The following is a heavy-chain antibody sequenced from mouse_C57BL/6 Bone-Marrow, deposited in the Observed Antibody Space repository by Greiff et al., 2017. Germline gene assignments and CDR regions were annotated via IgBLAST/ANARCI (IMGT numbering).Heavy chain of an antibody. CDR1: GFNIKDYY. J-gene: IGHJ3*01. CDR2: IDPEDGET. CDR3: ALYGSSPAWFAY. D-gene: IGHD1-1*01. Sequence: DVKLQESGAELVKPGASVKLSCTASGFNIKDYYMHWVKQRTEQGLEWIGRIDPEDGETKYAPKFQGKATITADTSSNTAYLQLSSLTSEDTAVYYCALYGSSPAWFAYWGQGTLVTVSA. V-gene: IGHV14-2*01.